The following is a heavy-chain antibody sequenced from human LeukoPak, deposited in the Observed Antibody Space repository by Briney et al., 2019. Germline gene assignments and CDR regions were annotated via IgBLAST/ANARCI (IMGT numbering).Heavy chain of an antibody. CDR3: ARLGASSGYYDY. Sequence: PSETLSLTCSVSGGSISTYHWSWIRQPPGKGLEWIGYIHYSGSTNYNSSLQSRVTISLDTSKNQFSLKLSSGTAADTAVYYCARLGASSGYYDYWGQGTLVTVSS. CDR1: GGSISTYH. D-gene: IGHD3-22*01. V-gene: IGHV4-59*08. CDR2: IHYSGST. J-gene: IGHJ4*02.